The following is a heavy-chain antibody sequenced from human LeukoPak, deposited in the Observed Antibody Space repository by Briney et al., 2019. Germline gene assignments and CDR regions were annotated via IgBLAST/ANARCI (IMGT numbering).Heavy chain of an antibody. CDR1: GGSISSSSYY. CDR3: AKVVSSGWFSIDY. V-gene: IGHV4-39*07. CDR2: IYYSGST. J-gene: IGHJ4*02. Sequence: SETLSLTCTVSGGSISSSSYYWGWIRQPPGKGLEWIGSIYYSGSTYYSPSLKSRVTISVDTSKNQFSLKLSSVTAADTAVYYCAKVVSSGWFSIDYWGQGTLVTVSS. D-gene: IGHD6-19*01.